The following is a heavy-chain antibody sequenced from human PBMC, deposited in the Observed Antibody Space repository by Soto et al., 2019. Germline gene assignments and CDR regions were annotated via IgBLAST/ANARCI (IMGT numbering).Heavy chain of an antibody. J-gene: IGHJ4*01. CDR1: GGSISSGGYS. V-gene: IGHV4-31*03. D-gene: IGHD4-4*01. CDR2: IYYSGST. Sequence: QVQLQESGPGLVKPSQTLSLTCPVSGGSISSGGYSWSWIRQHPGKGLEWIGYIYYSGSTYYNPSLKSRVTISVDTSKNQFSLKLSSVTAADTAVYYCASAADYSNYSMGYWGHGTLVTVSS. CDR3: ASAADYSNYSMGY.